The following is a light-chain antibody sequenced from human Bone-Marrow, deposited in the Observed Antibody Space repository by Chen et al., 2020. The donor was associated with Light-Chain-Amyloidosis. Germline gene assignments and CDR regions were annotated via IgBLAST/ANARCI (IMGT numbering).Light chain of an antibody. V-gene: IGKV3-20*01. CDR3: QQYVSSPFT. CDR1: QSVSNSY. CDR2: GAS. Sequence: EIVLTQSPGTLSLSTGERATLSCRASQSVSNSYLAWYQQKPGQAPRLVMYGASRRTTGIPDRFSRSGSGTDFNLTISTLEPEDFAVYYCQQYVSSPFTFGPGTKVDIK. J-gene: IGKJ3*01.